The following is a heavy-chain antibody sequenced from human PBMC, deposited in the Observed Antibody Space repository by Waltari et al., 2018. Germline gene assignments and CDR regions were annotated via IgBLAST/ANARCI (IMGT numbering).Heavy chain of an antibody. Sequence: EVQLVESGGGLVQPGRSLRLSCVGSGFSFADRAMHWVRQVPGKGLEWVSGINWNSGNIGYADSVKGRFTISRDNAKNSLYRQINSVRTEDTALYYCTSDAFGNSIGGVFDYWGQGTLVNVSS. CDR1: GFSFADRA. V-gene: IGHV3-9*01. J-gene: IGHJ4*02. CDR3: TSDAFGNSIGGVFDY. D-gene: IGHD3-3*01. CDR2: INWNSGNI.